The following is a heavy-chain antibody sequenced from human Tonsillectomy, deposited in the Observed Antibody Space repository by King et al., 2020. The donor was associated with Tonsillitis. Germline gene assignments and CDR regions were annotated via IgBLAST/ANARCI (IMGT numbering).Heavy chain of an antibody. CDR2: INWNGGRT. J-gene: IGHJ6*02. CDR1: GFNFDDYG. CDR3: ARSRPDYYYGMDV. V-gene: IGHV3-20*01. Sequence: QLVQSGGGVVRPGGSLRLSCAASGFNFDDYGMSWVRQAPGKGLEWVSGINWNGGRTGYADSVKGRFTISRDNAKNSLYLQMNSLRAEDTALYHCARSRPDYYYGMDVWGQGTTVTVSS.